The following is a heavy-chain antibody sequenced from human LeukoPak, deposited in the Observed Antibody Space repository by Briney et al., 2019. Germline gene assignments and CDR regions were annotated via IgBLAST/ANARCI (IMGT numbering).Heavy chain of an antibody. CDR2: FYASGST. J-gene: IGHJ6*03. D-gene: IGHD3-10*01. Sequence: PSETLSLTCTVSGGSITSYYWSWLRQPPGKGLEWIGYFYASGSTTYNPSLKSRVTISADTSKNQFSLKLISVTAADTAVYYCARQGRSYSYDYYYKDVWGKGTTVTVSS. CDR3: ARQGRSYSYDYYYKDV. CDR1: GGSITSYY. V-gene: IGHV4-4*09.